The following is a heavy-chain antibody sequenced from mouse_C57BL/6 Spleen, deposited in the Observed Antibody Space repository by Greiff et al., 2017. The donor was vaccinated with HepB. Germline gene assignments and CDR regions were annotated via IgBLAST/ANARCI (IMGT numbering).Heavy chain of an antibody. J-gene: IGHJ1*03. CDR1: GYTFTSYW. Sequence: QVQLQQPGAELVKPGASVKMSCKASGYTFTSYWITWVKQRPGQGLEWIGAIYPGSGSTNYNEKFKSKATLTVDTSSSTAYMQLSSLTSEDDAVYYWASDCRNAYWDVEGWGTATTVTVSS. V-gene: IGHV1-55*01. CDR3: ASDCRNAYWDVEG. CDR2: IYPGSGST. D-gene: IGHD2-13*01.